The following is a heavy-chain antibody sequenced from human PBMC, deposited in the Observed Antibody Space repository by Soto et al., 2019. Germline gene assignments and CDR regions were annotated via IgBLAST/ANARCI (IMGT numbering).Heavy chain of an antibody. CDR2: VSIVGST. CDR3: AKRRGGGGQFDY. V-gene: IGHV3-23*01. D-gene: IGHD2-15*01. CDR1: GFTFSSYA. Sequence: LRLSCAASGFTFSSYAMGWVRQGPGKGLEWVAVVSIVGSTHYADSVRGRFTISRDNSKNTLSLQMNSLTAEETAVYFCAKRRGGGGQFDYWGQGALVTVSS. J-gene: IGHJ4*02.